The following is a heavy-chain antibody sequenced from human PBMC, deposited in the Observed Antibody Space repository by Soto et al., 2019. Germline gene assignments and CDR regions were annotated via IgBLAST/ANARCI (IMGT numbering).Heavy chain of an antibody. J-gene: IGHJ4*02. CDR2: INHRGST. Sequence: QVQLQESGPGLVKPSGTLSLTCAVSGGSISSSNWWSWVHQPPGKGLEWIGEINHRGSTNYTPSLKSRVTIPVDKTKNQFTLKLSSATATDTAVYYWARDPQIYPYRGGYCYSDYWGQGTLVTVSS. CDR3: ARDPQIYPYRGGYCYSDY. CDR1: GGSISSSNW. D-gene: IGHD2-21*02. V-gene: IGHV4-4*02.